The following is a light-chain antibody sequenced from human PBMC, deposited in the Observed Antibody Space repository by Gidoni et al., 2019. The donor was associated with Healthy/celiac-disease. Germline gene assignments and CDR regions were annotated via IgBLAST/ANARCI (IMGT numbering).Light chain of an antibody. Sequence: DIVMTQSPDSLAVSLGERATINCKSSQSGLYSSNNKNYLAWYQQKPGQPPKLLIYWASTRESGVPDRFSGSGSGTAFTPPISSLQAEDVAVYYCQQYYSTPWTFGQGTKVEIK. CDR1: QSGLYSSNNKNY. CDR3: QQYYSTPWT. J-gene: IGKJ1*01. CDR2: WAS. V-gene: IGKV4-1*01.